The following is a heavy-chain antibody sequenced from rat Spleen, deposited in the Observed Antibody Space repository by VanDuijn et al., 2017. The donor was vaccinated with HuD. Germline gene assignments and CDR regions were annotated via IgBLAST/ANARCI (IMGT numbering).Heavy chain of an antibody. CDR3: ATQGTTGIPFDY. J-gene: IGHJ2*01. D-gene: IGHD1-9*01. CDR1: GFSLTTNR. Sequence: QVQLKESGPGLVQPSQTLSLTCTVSGFSLTTNRVHWVRQPPGKGLERMGGIWGDGSTDYNLGLKSRLIISRDTSKSQVFLKMNSLQTEDTATYYCATQGTTGIPFDYWGQGVMVTVSS. CDR2: IWGDGST. V-gene: IGHV2-1*01.